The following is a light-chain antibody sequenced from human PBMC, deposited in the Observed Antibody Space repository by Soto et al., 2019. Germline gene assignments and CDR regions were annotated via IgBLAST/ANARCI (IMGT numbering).Light chain of an antibody. CDR2: AAS. V-gene: IGKV3-20*01. Sequence: DILLTQSPATLSLSPGERATLSCRASQGVSSSYLAWYQQKPGHAPRPLIYAASSRAIGLPDRFSGSGSGTDFTLTISRLEPEDFAVYYCQNYGSSPWTFGQGTKVEIK. CDR1: QGVSSSY. J-gene: IGKJ1*01. CDR3: QNYGSSPWT.